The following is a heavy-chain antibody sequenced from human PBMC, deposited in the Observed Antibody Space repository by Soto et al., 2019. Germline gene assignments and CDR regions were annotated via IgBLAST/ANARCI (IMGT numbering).Heavy chain of an antibody. J-gene: IGHJ4*02. V-gene: IGHV1-46*03. CDR1: GYTFTSYY. Sequence: QVQLVQSGAEVKKPGASVKVSCKASGYTFTSYYMHWVRQAPGQGLEWMGIINPSGGSTSYAQKFQGSVTMTRDTSTSTVYMELSSLRSEDTAVYYCASTQDCSSTSCYRPEYYFDYWGQGTLVTVSS. D-gene: IGHD2-2*01. CDR2: INPSGGST. CDR3: ASTQDCSSTSCYRPEYYFDY.